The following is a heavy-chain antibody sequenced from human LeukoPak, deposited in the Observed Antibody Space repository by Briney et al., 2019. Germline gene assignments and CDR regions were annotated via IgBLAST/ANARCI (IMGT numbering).Heavy chain of an antibody. CDR1: GYTFTSYD. D-gene: IGHD1-26*01. J-gene: IGHJ6*03. CDR2: MNPNSGNT. Sequence: ASVKVSCKASGYTFTSYDINWVRQATGQGLEWMGWMNPNSGNTGYAQKFQGRVTMTRNTSISTAYMELSSLRSEDTAVYYCASSGSYSDYYYYMDVWGKGTTVTVSS. V-gene: IGHV1-8*01. CDR3: ASSGSYSDYYYYMDV.